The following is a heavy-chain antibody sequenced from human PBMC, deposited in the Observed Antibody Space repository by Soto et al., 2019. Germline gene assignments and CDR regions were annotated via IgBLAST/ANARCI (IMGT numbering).Heavy chain of an antibody. CDR2: ISYDGSNK. CDR3: AKDRYYDLWSGYQDDAFDI. V-gene: IGHV3-30*18. D-gene: IGHD3-3*01. CDR1: GFTFSSYG. Sequence: QVQLVESGGGVVQPGRSLRLSCAASGFTFSSYGMHWVRQAPGKGLEWEADISYDGSNKYYADSVKGRFTISRDNSKNTLYLQMNSLRAEDTAVYYCAKDRYYDLWSGYQDDAFDIWGQGTMVTVSS. J-gene: IGHJ3*02.